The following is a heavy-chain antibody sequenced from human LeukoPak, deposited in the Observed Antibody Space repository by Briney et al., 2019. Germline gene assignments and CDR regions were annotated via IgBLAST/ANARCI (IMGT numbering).Heavy chain of an antibody. Sequence: PGGSLRLSCAASGFSFSSYSMNWVRQAPGKGLEWVSSISSGSSFIYYADSVRGRFTTSRDNAKNSLYLQMNSLRAEDTAVYYCARGRRRIAAAGATPPAPYFDYWGQGTLVTVSS. V-gene: IGHV3-21*01. CDR2: ISSGSSFI. CDR1: GFSFSSYS. D-gene: IGHD6-13*01. CDR3: ARGRRRIAAAGATPPAPYFDY. J-gene: IGHJ4*02.